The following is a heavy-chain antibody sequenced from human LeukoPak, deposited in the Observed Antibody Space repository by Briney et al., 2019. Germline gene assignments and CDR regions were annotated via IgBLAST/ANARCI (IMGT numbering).Heavy chain of an antibody. D-gene: IGHD5-24*01. Sequence: SETLSLTCTVSGGSISSSSYYWGWIRQPPGKGLEWMGSIYYSGSTYYNPSLKSRVTISVDTSKNQFSLKLSSVTAADTAVYYCARTGDGYNYFDYWGQGTLVTVSS. CDR3: ARTGDGYNYFDY. J-gene: IGHJ4*02. V-gene: IGHV4-39*01. CDR2: IYYSGST. CDR1: GGSISSSSYY.